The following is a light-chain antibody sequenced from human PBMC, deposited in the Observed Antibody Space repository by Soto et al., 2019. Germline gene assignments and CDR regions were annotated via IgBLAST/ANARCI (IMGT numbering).Light chain of an antibody. J-gene: IGKJ3*01. V-gene: IGKV3-11*01. Sequence: EIVLTPSPATLSLSPGERASLSCRASQSVSNYLAWYQQKPGQAPRLLIYDASNRATGIPARFSGSGSGTEVTLTISSLEHEDFAVYYCQQRSNGPLFTFGPGTKVDIK. CDR1: QSVSNY. CDR2: DAS. CDR3: QQRSNGPLFT.